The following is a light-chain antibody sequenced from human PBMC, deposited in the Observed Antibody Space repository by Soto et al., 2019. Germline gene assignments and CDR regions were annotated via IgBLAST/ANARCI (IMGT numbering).Light chain of an antibody. CDR2: EVT. V-gene: IGLV2-14*01. Sequence: QSALTQPASVSGSPGQSITISCTGTISDIGGYEYVSWYQQHPGKAPRLMIYEVTYRPSGVSNRLSGSKSGSTASLTISGLKAEDEADYYCSSYTDSSTLGLYVFGTGTKVTV. CDR3: SSYTDSSTLGLYV. CDR1: ISDIGGYEY. J-gene: IGLJ1*01.